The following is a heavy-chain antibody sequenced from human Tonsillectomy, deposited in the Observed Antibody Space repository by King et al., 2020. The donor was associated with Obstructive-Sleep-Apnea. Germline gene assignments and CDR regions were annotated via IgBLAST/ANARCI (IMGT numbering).Heavy chain of an antibody. V-gene: IGHV3-30*04. J-gene: IGHJ4*02. D-gene: IGHD6-13*01. CDR3: ARDVGMGIAGIPYYFDY. CDR2: ISYDGSNK. Sequence: VQLVESGGGVVQPGRSLRLSCAASGFTFSSYAMHWVRQAPGKGLEWVAVISYDGSNKYYADSVKGRFTISRDNSKNTLYLQMNSLRAEDTAVYYCARDVGMGIAGIPYYFDYWGQGTLVTVSS. CDR1: GFTFSSYA.